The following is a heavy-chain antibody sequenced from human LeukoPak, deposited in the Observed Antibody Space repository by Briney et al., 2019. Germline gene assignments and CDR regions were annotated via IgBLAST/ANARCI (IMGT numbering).Heavy chain of an antibody. Sequence: GGSLRLSCAASGFTFSDYYMSWIRQAPGKGLEWVSYISSSGSTIYYADSVKGRFTISRDNAKNSLYLQVNSLRAEDTAVYYCARAVTYYYDSSGYPLWGQGTLVTVSS. V-gene: IGHV3-11*01. CDR1: GFTFSDYY. CDR2: ISSSGSTI. J-gene: IGHJ4*02. CDR3: ARAVTYYYDSSGYPL. D-gene: IGHD3-22*01.